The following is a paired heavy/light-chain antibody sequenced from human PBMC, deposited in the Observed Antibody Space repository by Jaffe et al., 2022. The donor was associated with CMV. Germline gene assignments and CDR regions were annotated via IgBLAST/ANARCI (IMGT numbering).Heavy chain of an antibody. V-gene: IGHV3-20*01. D-gene: IGHD5-12*01. CDR2: INWNGVSK. CDR1: AFTFGDYG. CDR3: ARSSIGRDGYNSDPGNLPFDV. J-gene: IGHJ3*01. Sequence: EVQLAESGGGVVRPGGSLRLSCAASAFTFGDYGMTWVRQVPGKGLEWVSGINWNGVSKGYAESVKGRFTISRDNARNLLYLQMNSLRAEDTASYHCARSSIGRDGYNSDPGNLPFDVWGQGTLVIVSS.
Light chain of an antibody. V-gene: IGLV1-40*01. CDR2: DNN. Sequence: QSVLTQPPSVSGAPGQRVTISCSGSSSNIGAGYDVHWYQHLPGTAPKLLIFDNNIRPSGVPDRFSGSKSGTSGSLAITGLQAEDEATYFCQSYDISLSGSWVFGGGTKLTVL. CDR1: SSNIGAGYD. J-gene: IGLJ3*02. CDR3: QSYDISLSGSWV.